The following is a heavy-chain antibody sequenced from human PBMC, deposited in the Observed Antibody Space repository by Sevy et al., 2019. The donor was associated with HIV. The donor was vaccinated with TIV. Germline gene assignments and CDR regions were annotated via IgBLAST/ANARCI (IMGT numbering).Heavy chain of an antibody. V-gene: IGHV1-24*01. J-gene: IGHJ6*02. Sequence: ASVKVSCKVSGYTLTELSMHWVRQAPGKGLEWMGGFDPEDGETIYAQKFQGRVTMTEDTSTDTAYMELSSLRSEDTAVYYCATGRYCSSTSCYGYYYYYGMDVWGQGTTVTVSS. CDR2: FDPEDGET. CDR3: ATGRYCSSTSCYGYYYYYGMDV. CDR1: GYTLTELS. D-gene: IGHD2-2*01.